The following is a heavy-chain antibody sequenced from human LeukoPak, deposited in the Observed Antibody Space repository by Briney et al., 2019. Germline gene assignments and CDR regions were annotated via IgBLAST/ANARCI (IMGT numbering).Heavy chain of an antibody. CDR1: GYTFTSYY. CDR3: ARESAWIQLWLQTTRSSFDI. V-gene: IGHV1-46*01. Sequence: ASVKVSCKASGYTFTSYYMHWVRQAPGQGLEWMGIINPSGGSTSYAQKFQGRVTMTRDMSTSTVYMELSSLRSEDTAVYYCARESAWIQLWLQTTRSSFDIWGQGTMVTVSS. J-gene: IGHJ3*02. CDR2: INPSGGST. D-gene: IGHD5-18*01.